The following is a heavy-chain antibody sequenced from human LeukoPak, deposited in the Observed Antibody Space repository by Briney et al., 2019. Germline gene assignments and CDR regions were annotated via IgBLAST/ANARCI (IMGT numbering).Heavy chain of an antibody. CDR1: RFIFSNYA. CDR2: IGIDSGNT. D-gene: IGHD5-24*01. V-gene: IGHV3-11*06. CDR3: ARDYKYAFDN. J-gene: IGHJ4*02. Sequence: GGSLRLSCAASRFIFSNYAMSWVRQAPGKGLEWISYIGIDSGNTNYADSVKGRFTISGDKAKNSLYLQMNSLRVEDTAVYYCARDYKYAFDNWGQGTLVTVSS.